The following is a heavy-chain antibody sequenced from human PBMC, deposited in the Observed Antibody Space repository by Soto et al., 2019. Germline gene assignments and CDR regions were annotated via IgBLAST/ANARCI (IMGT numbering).Heavy chain of an antibody. CDR2: ISGSGSNT. CDR1: GFTFSSYA. Sequence: PGGSLRLSCAASGFTFSSYAMSWVRQAPGKGLEWVSAISGSGSNTYYADSEKGRFTISRDKSKNTLYLQMNSLRAEDTAVYYCSKSSGMYYYDSSGYYHYDYWGQGTLVTVSS. CDR3: SKSSGMYYYDSSGYYHYDY. V-gene: IGHV3-23*01. D-gene: IGHD3-22*01. J-gene: IGHJ4*02.